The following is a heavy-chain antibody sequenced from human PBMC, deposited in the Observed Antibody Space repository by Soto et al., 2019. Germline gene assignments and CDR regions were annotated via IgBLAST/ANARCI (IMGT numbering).Heavy chain of an antibody. D-gene: IGHD2-2*01. CDR2: IYYSGST. CDR3: ARGRRRLYCSSTSCYFNYFDY. V-gene: IGHV4-59*12. CDR1: GGSIGSYY. J-gene: IGHJ4*02. Sequence: SETPSLTCTVSGGSIGSYYWSWIRQPPGKGLEWIGYIYYSGSTNYNPSLKSRVTISVDTSKNQFSLKLSSVTAADTAVYYCARGRRRLYCSSTSCYFNYFDYWGQGTLVTVSS.